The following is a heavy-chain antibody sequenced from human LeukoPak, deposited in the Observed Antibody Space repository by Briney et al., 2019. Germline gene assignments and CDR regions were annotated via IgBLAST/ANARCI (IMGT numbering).Heavy chain of an antibody. CDR3: VRGSGGYYYYLEH. V-gene: IGHV3-33*03. CDR1: GFTFSTYA. J-gene: IGHJ4*02. Sequence: GGSLRLSCAASGFTFSTYAMHWVRQAPGKGLEWVAVIWHDGSYRYYADSVKGRLTISRDNSRNSLYLQINSLRAEDTALYYCVRGSGGYYYYLEHWGQGTLVTVSS. D-gene: IGHD3-22*01. CDR2: IWHDGSYR.